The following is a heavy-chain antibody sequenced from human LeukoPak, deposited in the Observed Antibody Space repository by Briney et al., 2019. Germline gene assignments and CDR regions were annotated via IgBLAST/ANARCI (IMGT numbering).Heavy chain of an antibody. Sequence: ASVKVSCKASGYTFTGYYMHWVRQAPGQGLEWMGRINPNSGGTNYAQKFQGRVTMTRDTSISTAYMELSRLRSDDTAVYYGARDRRVVTGALLGFWGQGTLVTVSS. CDR2: INPNSGGT. V-gene: IGHV1-2*06. CDR1: GYTFTGYY. J-gene: IGHJ4*02. CDR3: ARDRRVVTGALLGF. D-gene: IGHD3-10*01.